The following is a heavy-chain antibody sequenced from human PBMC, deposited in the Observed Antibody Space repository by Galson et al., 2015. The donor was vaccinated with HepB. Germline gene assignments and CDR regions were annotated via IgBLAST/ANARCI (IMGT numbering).Heavy chain of an antibody. D-gene: IGHD5-24*01. CDR2: ISSSGSTI. CDR1: GFTFSDYY. V-gene: IGHV3-11*01. J-gene: IGHJ4*02. Sequence: SLRLSCAASGFTFSDYYMSWIRQAPGKGLEWVSYISSSGSTIYYADSVKGRFTISRDNAKNSLYLQMNSLRAEDTAVYYCARDRRDGYNYVSDYWGQGTLVTVSS. CDR3: ARDRRDGYNYVSDY.